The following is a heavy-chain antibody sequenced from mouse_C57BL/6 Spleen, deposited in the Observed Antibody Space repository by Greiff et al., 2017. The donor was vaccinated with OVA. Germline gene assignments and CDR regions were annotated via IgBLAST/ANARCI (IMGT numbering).Heavy chain of an antibody. CDR2: IYPGDGDT. J-gene: IGHJ2*01. CDR3: ARSTLTGYYFDY. D-gene: IGHD4-1*01. V-gene: IGHV1-82*01. Sequence: QVQLKQSGPELVKPGASVKISCTASGYAFSSSWMNWVKQRPGKGLEWIGRIYPGDGDTTYNGKFKGKATLTADKSSSTAYMQLSSLTSEDSAVYFCARSTLTGYYFDYWGQGTTLTVSS. CDR1: GYAFSSSW.